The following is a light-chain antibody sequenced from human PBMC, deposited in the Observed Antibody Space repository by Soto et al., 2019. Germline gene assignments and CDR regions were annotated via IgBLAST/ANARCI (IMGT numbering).Light chain of an antibody. CDR2: KAS. J-gene: IGKJ1*01. Sequence: DIHMTQSPSTLSASVGDRVTITCRASQSISSWLAWYQQKPGKAPKLLIYKASSLESGVPSRFGGSGSVTEFTLTIRSLQPDDVATYYCQQYNGFWTFGQGTKVEIK. CDR1: QSISSW. CDR3: QQYNGFWT. V-gene: IGKV1-5*03.